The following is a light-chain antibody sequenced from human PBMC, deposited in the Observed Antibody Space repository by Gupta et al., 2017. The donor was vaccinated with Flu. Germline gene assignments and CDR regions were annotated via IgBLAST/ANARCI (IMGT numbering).Light chain of an antibody. J-gene: IGKJ1*01. CDR2: WAS. V-gene: IGKV4-1*01. CDR1: QSVLYTLNNQNY. CDR3: QQYYTTPTWT. Sequence: DIVMTQSPDSLAVSLGESATINCKSSQSVLYTLNNQNYLAWYQQKPGQPPKLLISWASTRESGVPDRFSGSGSGTDFTLTISSLQAEDVAVYYCQQYYTTPTWTFGQGTKVEIK.